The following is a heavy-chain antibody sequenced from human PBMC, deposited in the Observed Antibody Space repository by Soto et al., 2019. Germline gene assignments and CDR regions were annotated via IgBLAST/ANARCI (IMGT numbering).Heavy chain of an antibody. CDR3: ARDIIPLTTDWYFDL. V-gene: IGHV4-30-4*01. J-gene: IGHJ2*01. CDR2: TYDSGST. D-gene: IGHD4-17*01. Sequence: QVQLQESGPGLVKPSETLSLTCTVSVGSISGGGYYWSWIRQPPGKGLEWIGYTYDSGSTYYNPSLKSRISISIDTSKNQFSLRLTSVTAADTAVYYCARDIIPLTTDWYFDLWGRGTRVTVSS. CDR1: VGSISGGGYY.